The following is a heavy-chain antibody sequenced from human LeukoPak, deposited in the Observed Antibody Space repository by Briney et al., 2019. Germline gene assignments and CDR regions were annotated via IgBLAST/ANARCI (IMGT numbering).Heavy chain of an antibody. CDR1: GFTFRSYG. CDR2: ISDDGSDK. D-gene: IGHD5/OR15-5a*01. CDR3: AKSATKYNDDIES. J-gene: IGHJ4*02. V-gene: IGHV3-30*18. Sequence: GGSLRLSCVASGFTFRSYGIQWVRQAPGKGLEWAALISDDGSDKDYADSVKGRFTISRDHSQNTVYLHMNSLRPEDTAVYFCAKSATKYNDDIESWGQGTLVTVSS.